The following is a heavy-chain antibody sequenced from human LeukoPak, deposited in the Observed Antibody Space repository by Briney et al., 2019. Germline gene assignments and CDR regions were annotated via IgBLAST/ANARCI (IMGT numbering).Heavy chain of an antibody. CDR2: IYYSGTT. CDR3: ARHPMIYYDSGGCPNWWFDP. CDR1: GGSISSYY. Sequence: PSETLSLTCTVSGGSISSYYWSWIRQPPGKGLEWIGYIYYSGTTNYNPSLKSRVTISVDTSKNQFSLKLSSVTAADTAVYYCARHPMIYYDSGGCPNWWFDPWGQGTLVTVSS. V-gene: IGHV4-59*08. D-gene: IGHD3-22*01. J-gene: IGHJ5*02.